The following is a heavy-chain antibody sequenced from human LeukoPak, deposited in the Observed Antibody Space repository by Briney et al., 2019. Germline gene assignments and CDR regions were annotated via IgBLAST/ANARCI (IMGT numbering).Heavy chain of an antibody. CDR1: GCVFSRKW. D-gene: IGHD3-22*01. Sequence: GGSVRLSCVACGCVFSRKWVGWGRRGPGKGLEWVANIKEDGTETYYVDSVKGRFTISRDNAKNSLYLQMNSLRVEDTAVYYCAQDDLPIGQYYDSSGSFDYWGQGTLVTVSS. CDR3: AQDDLPIGQYYDSSGSFDY. V-gene: IGHV3-7*03. J-gene: IGHJ4*02. CDR2: IKEDGTET.